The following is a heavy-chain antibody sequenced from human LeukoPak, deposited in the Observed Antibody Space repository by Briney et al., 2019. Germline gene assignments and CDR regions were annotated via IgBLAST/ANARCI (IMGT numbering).Heavy chain of an antibody. Sequence: SETLSLTCAVYGGSFSGYYWSWIRQPPGKGLEWIGEINHSGSTNYNPSLKSRVTISVDTSKNQFSLKLSSVTAADTAVYYCARRMLGGYDAFDVWGQGTMVTVSS. CDR2: INHSGST. J-gene: IGHJ3*01. CDR3: ARRMLGGYDAFDV. D-gene: IGHD5-12*01. V-gene: IGHV4-34*01. CDR1: GGSFSGYY.